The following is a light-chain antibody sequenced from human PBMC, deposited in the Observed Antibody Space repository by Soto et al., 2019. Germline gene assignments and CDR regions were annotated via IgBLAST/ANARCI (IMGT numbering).Light chain of an antibody. Sequence: EIVMTQSPATLSVSPGERATLSCRASQSVSSNLAWYQQKPGQAPRLLIYGSSTRATGIPARFSGSGSGTDFTLTISSLQYEDFEVYYCQQYNNWPLTLGGGTKVDIK. CDR3: QQYNNWPLT. J-gene: IGKJ4*01. CDR2: GSS. CDR1: QSVSSN. V-gene: IGKV3-15*01.